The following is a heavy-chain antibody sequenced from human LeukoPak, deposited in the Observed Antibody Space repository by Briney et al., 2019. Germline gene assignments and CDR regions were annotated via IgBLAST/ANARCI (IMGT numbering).Heavy chain of an antibody. CDR1: GGSISSSSYY. CDR2: IYYSGST. CDR3: ARSKYYYDSSGFDY. Sequence: PSETLSLTCTVSGGSISSSSYYWGWIRRPPGKGLEWIGSIYYSGSTYYNPSLKSRVTISVDTSKNQFSLKLSSVTAADTAVYYCARSKYYYDSSGFDYWGQGTLVTVSS. D-gene: IGHD3-22*01. J-gene: IGHJ4*02. V-gene: IGHV4-39*01.